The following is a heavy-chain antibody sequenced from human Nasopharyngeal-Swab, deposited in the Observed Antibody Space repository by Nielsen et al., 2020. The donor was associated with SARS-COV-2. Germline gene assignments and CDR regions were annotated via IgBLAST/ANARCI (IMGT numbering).Heavy chain of an antibody. D-gene: IGHD2-15*01. J-gene: IGHJ6*02. CDR1: GFTLSNVW. V-gene: IGHV3-15*01. Sequence: GESLKISCAASGFTLSNVWMSWVRQAPGKGPEWVGRIKSRTDGGTIDYIAPVKGRFTISRDDSKNTLYLQMNSLKTEDTAIYYCSNYCSGGRCYPVWGQGTSVTVYS. CDR3: SNYCSGGRCYPV. CDR2: IKSRTDGGTI.